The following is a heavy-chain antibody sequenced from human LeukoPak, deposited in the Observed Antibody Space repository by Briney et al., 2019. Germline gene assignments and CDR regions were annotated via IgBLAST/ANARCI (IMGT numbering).Heavy chain of an antibody. CDR3: AREKVRGVTYFDY. CDR1: GFTFSSYS. V-gene: IGHV3-21*01. D-gene: IGHD3-10*01. Sequence: GGSLRLSCAASGFTFSSYSMNWVRQAPGKGLEWVSSISSSSSYIYYADSVKGRFTISRDNAKNSLYLQMNSLRAEDTAVYYCAREKVRGVTYFDYWGQGTLVTVSS. CDR2: ISSSSSYI. J-gene: IGHJ4*02.